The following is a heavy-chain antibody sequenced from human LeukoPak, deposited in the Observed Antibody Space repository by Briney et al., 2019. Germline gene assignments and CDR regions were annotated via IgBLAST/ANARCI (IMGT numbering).Heavy chain of an antibody. J-gene: IGHJ5*01. CDR2: ISGSGSTV. V-gene: IGHV3-11*01. Sequence: PGGSLRLSCAASGFTFSDYYMSWIRQAPGKGLEWVSYISGSGSTVCYAASVRGRFTISRDNAKNSLFLQMNSLRAEDTAVYYCERDRGNSDPGDWFDSWGQGTLVTVSS. CDR3: ERDRGNSDPGDWFDS. D-gene: IGHD4-23*01. CDR1: GFTFSDYY.